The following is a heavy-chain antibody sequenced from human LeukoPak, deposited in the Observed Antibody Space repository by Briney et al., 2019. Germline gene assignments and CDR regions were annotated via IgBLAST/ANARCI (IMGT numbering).Heavy chain of an antibody. CDR2: IGSSSSYI. V-gene: IGHV3-21*01. Sequence: GGSLRLSCAASGFTFSSYSMNWVRQAPGKGLEWVSSIGSSSSYIYYADSVKGRFTISRDNAKNSLYLQMNSLRAEDTAVYYCVRNLDFWGDSEDYWGQGTLVTVSS. CDR1: GFTFSSYS. D-gene: IGHD3-3*01. CDR3: VRNLDFWGDSEDY. J-gene: IGHJ4*02.